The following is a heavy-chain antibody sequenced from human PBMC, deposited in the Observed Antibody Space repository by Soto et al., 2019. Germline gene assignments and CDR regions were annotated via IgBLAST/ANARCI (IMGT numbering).Heavy chain of an antibody. CDR3: ARANGAAAANIDY. CDR2: ISSSSSTI. D-gene: IGHD6-13*01. Sequence: GGSLRLSCAASGFTFSTYSMNWVRQAPGKGLEWISYISSSSSTIYYADSVKGRFTMSRDNAKNSLYLQMNSLRAEDTAVYYCARANGAAAANIDYWGQGTLVTVSS. J-gene: IGHJ4*02. CDR1: GFTFSTYS. V-gene: IGHV3-48*01.